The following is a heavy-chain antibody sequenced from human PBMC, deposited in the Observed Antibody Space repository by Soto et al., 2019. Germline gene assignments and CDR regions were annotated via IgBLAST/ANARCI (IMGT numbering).Heavy chain of an antibody. Sequence: TLSLTCAVSGGSISSGGYSWSWIRQPPGKGLEWIGYIYHSGSTYYNPSLKSRVTISVDRSKNQFSLKLSSVTAADTAVYYCARKVDAYYDSSGYLHRYYFDYWGQGTLVTVSS. J-gene: IGHJ4*02. D-gene: IGHD3-22*01. CDR1: GGSISSGGYS. V-gene: IGHV4-30-2*01. CDR3: ARKVDAYYDSSGYLHRYYFDY. CDR2: IYHSGST.